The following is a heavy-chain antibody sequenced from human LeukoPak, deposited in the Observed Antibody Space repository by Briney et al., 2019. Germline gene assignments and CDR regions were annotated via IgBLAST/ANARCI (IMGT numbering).Heavy chain of an antibody. D-gene: IGHD1-26*01. J-gene: IGHJ4*02. CDR3: ARGYSGTYRFGY. Sequence: GGSLRLSCAASGFTVSNDYMTWVRQAPGKGLVWVSRINSVGSSTSDADSVKGRFTISRDNAKNTLYLQMSSLRAEDTAVYYCARGYSGTYRFGYWGQGTLVTVSS. CDR2: INSVGSST. CDR1: GFTVSNDY. V-gene: IGHV3-74*01.